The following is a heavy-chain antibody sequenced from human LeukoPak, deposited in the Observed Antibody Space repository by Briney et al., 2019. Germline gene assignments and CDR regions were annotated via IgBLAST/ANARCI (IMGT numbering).Heavy chain of an antibody. CDR2: IYHSGST. Sequence: SETLSLTCAVSGGSISSSNWWSWVRQPPGKGLERIGEIYHSGSTNYNPSLKSRVTISVDKSKNQFSLKLSSVTAADTAVYYCARGIGWDIVVVPAAMFAFDIWGQGTMVTVSS. CDR1: GGSISSSNW. V-gene: IGHV4-4*02. J-gene: IGHJ3*02. CDR3: ARGIGWDIVVVPAAMFAFDI. D-gene: IGHD2-2*01.